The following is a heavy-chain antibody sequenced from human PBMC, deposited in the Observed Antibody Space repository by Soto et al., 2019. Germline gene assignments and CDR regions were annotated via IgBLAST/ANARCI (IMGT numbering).Heavy chain of an antibody. CDR1: GFTFSSYA. J-gene: IGHJ6*02. Sequence: GGSLRLSCAASGFTFSSYAMHWVRQAPGKGLEWVAVISYDGSNKYYADSVKGRFTISRDNSKNTLYLQMNSLRAEDTAVYYCARGGARVYGGMDVWGQGTTVTVSS. V-gene: IGHV3-30-3*01. CDR2: ISYDGSNK. D-gene: IGHD4-17*01. CDR3: ARGGARVYGGMDV.